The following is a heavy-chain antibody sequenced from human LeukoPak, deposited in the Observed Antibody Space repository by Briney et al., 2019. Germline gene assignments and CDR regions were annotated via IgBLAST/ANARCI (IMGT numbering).Heavy chain of an antibody. CDR2: INHSGST. V-gene: IGHV4-34*01. CDR3: ARGNGPDDSIYYFDY. J-gene: IGHJ4*02. Sequence: SETLSLTCAVYGGSSSGYYWSWIRQPPGKGLEWIGEINHSGSTDYNPSLKSRVTISVDTSKNQFSLKLSSVTAADTAVYYCARGNGPDDSIYYFDYWGQGTLVTVSS. D-gene: IGHD3-10*01. CDR1: GGSSSGYY.